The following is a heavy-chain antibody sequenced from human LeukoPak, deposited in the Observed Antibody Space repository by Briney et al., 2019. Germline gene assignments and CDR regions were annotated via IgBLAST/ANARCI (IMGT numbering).Heavy chain of an antibody. Sequence: ASVTVSCKASGYTFTSYDINWVRQAPGQGVEWMGWMNPNSGNTGYAQKFQGRVTMTRNTSISTAYMELSSLRSEDTAVYYCARGTVSGSYYYYYGMDVWGQGTTVTVSS. J-gene: IGHJ6*02. CDR2: MNPNSGNT. CDR3: ARGTVSGSYYYYYGMDV. V-gene: IGHV1-8*01. D-gene: IGHD1-26*01. CDR1: GYTFTSYD.